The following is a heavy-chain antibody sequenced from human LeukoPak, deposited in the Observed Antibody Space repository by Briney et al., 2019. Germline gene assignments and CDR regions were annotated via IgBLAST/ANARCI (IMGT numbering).Heavy chain of an antibody. D-gene: IGHD3-22*01. CDR2: ISAYNGNT. Sequence: ASVKVSCKASGYTCNSYGISGVRQAPGQGLEWMGWISAYNGNTNYAQKFQGRVTMTTDTSTSTAYMELRSLRSDDTAVYYCARDRQFSSGYPRDWGQGTLVTVSS. CDR1: GYTCNSYG. J-gene: IGHJ4*02. V-gene: IGHV1-18*01. CDR3: ARDRQFSSGYPRD.